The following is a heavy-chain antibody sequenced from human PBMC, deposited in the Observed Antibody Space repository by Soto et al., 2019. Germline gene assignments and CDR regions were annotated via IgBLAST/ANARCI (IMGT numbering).Heavy chain of an antibody. CDR2: ISYDGSNK. CDR1: GFTFSSYG. Sequence: QVQLVESGGGVVQPGRSLRLSCAASGFTFSSYGMHWVRQAPGKGLEWVAVISYDGSNKYYADSVKGRFTISRDNSKNTLYLQVNSLRAEDTAVYYCAKDDRPQYSSSSKHFDYWGQGTLVTVSS. V-gene: IGHV3-30*18. D-gene: IGHD6-6*01. CDR3: AKDDRPQYSSSSKHFDY. J-gene: IGHJ4*02.